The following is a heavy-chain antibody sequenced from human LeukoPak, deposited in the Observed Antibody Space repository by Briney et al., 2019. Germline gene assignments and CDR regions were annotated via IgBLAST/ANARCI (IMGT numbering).Heavy chain of an antibody. V-gene: IGHV3-23*01. J-gene: IGHJ6*03. Sequence: GGSLRLSCAASGFTFSNYAMRWVRQAPGKGLEWVSAVSATTGSTNYADSVKGRFTISRDYSRTTLSLQMNSLRAEDTAVYYCARHPVVPAASDYLFYMDVWGKGTTVSVSS. D-gene: IGHD2-2*01. CDR1: GFTFSNYA. CDR3: ARHPVVPAASDYLFYMDV. CDR2: VSATTGST.